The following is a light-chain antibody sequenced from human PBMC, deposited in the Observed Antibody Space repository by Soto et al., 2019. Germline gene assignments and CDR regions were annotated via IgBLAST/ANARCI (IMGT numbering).Light chain of an antibody. CDR3: QQYNNWRT. J-gene: IGKJ1*01. Sequence: EIVMTQSPATLSVSPGERATLSCRASQSVSNNLAWYQKKPGQAPRLLIYGASTRATGIPARFSGSGSGTDFTLTISSLQSEDFAFYYCQQYNNWRTFGQGTRVDIK. V-gene: IGKV3-15*01. CDR2: GAS. CDR1: QSVSNN.